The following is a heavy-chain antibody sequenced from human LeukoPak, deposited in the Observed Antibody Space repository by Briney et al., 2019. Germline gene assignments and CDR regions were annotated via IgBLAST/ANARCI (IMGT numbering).Heavy chain of an antibody. Sequence: EASVKVSCKASGYTFTAYYVHWMRQAPGQRPEWMGWIDTKNGGTGYAQKFQGRVNMTRDTSSNTAYMELNFLRSDDTAVYLCATGEGGSSWWDELHHWGQGTLVTAS. D-gene: IGHD6-13*01. CDR1: GYTFTAYY. J-gene: IGHJ1*01. V-gene: IGHV1-2*02. CDR2: IDTKNGGT. CDR3: ATGEGGSSWWDELHH.